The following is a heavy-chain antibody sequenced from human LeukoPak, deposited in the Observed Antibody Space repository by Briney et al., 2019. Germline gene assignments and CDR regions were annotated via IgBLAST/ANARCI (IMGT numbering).Heavy chain of an antibody. Sequence: PGGSLRLSCAASGFTFSSYGMHWVRQAPGKGLEWVAVISYDGSNKYYADSVKGRFTISRDNSKNTLYLQMNSLRAEDTAVYYCAKPRAPDYYDSSGSLLDYWGQGTLVTVSS. CDR3: AKPRAPDYYDSSGSLLDY. D-gene: IGHD3-22*01. CDR2: ISYDGSNK. V-gene: IGHV3-30*18. CDR1: GFTFSSYG. J-gene: IGHJ4*02.